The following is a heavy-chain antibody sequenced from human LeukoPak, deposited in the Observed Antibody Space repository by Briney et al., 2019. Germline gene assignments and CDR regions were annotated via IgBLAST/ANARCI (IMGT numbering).Heavy chain of an antibody. V-gene: IGHV4-61*02. Sequence: PSQTLSLTCTVSGGPISSGSYYWSWIRQPAGKGLEWIGRIYTSGSTNYNPSLKSRVTISVDTSKNQFSLKLSSVTAADTAVYYCARGDQLLLYGIFDYWGQGTLVTVSS. CDR3: ARGDQLLLYGIFDY. J-gene: IGHJ4*02. CDR2: IYTSGST. CDR1: GGPISSGSYY. D-gene: IGHD2-2*01.